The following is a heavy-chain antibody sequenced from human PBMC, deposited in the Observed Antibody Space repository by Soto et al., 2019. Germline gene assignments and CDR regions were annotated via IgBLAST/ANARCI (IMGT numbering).Heavy chain of an antibody. CDR1: GYTFTSYG. J-gene: IGHJ3*02. CDR3: ARPSGPYAYWGGDCYAFDI. V-gene: IGHV1-18*04. CDR2: ITPNNGKT. Sequence: ASVKVSCKASGYTFTSYGISWVRQAPGQGLEWMGWITPNNGKTNYAQKLQGRVTITTDTSTSTAYMELSSLRSEVTAVYYCARPSGPYAYWGGDCYAFDIWGQGTRVTVSS. D-gene: IGHD2-21*02.